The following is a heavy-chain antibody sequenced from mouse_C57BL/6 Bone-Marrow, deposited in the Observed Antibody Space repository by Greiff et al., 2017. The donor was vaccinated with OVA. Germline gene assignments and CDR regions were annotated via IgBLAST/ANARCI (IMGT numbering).Heavy chain of an antibody. V-gene: IGHV5-9-1*02. D-gene: IGHD3-3*01. CDR2: ISSGGDYI. CDR3: TRERDLYYFAY. CDR1: GFTFSSYA. Sequence: EVKLMESGEGLVKPGGSLKLSCAASGFTFSSYAMSWVRQTPEKRLEWVAYISSGGDYIYYADTVKGRFTISRDNARNTLYLQMSSLTSEYTAMYYCTRERDLYYFAYWGQGTTLTVSS. J-gene: IGHJ2*01.